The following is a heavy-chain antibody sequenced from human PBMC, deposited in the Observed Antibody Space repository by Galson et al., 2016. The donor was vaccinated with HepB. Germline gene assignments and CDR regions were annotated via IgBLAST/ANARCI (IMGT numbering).Heavy chain of an antibody. J-gene: IGHJ6*02. V-gene: IGHV3-48*03. CDR2: ISSSNAV. CDR3: VRGMSNSWYAYKRSYYYSMEL. CDR1: GFAFSRYE. Sequence: SLRLSCAASGFAFSRYEFNWVRQAPGKGLEWVSHISSSNAVSYAASAKGRFTISRDNDGYSLLLDMRGLRVEDTAVYYCVRGMSNSWYAYKRSYYYSMELWGRGTSIIVSS. D-gene: IGHD6-13*01.